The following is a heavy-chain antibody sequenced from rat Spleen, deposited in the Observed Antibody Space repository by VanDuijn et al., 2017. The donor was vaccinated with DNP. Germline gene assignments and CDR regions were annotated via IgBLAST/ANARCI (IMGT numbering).Heavy chain of an antibody. CDR2: ISYSGNS. Sequence: EVQLQESGPGLVKPSQSLSLTCSVTGYSITSNYWGWIRKFPGNKMEWIGHISYSGNSGYNPSLKSRISITRDTSKNLFFLHLDSVTTEDTATYYCARWVWYFDYWGQGIMVTVSS. J-gene: IGHJ2*01. V-gene: IGHV3-1*01. CDR3: ARWVWYFDY. CDR1: GYSITSNY.